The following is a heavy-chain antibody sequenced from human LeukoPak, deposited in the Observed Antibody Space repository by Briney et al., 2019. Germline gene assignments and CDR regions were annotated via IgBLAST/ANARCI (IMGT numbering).Heavy chain of an antibody. CDR3: ARGGGSYLMFEHDY. D-gene: IGHD1-26*01. V-gene: IGHV1-69*13. CDR1: GGTFSSHA. J-gene: IGHJ4*02. CDR2: IIPIFGTA. Sequence: GASVKVSCKASGGTFSSHAISWVRQAPGQGLEWMGGIIPIFGTANYAQKFQGRVTITADESTSTAYMELSSLRSEDTAVYYCARGGGSYLMFEHDYWGQGTLVTVSS.